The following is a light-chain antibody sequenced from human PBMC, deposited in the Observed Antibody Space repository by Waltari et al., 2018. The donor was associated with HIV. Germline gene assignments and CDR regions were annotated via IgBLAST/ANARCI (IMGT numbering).Light chain of an antibody. CDR3: SSYAGSINVL. CDR1: SRDVGGYNY. J-gene: IGLJ2*01. Sequence: QSALTQPPSASGSPGQSVTISCTGTSRDVGGYNYVSWYQQHPAKAPKLLISEVSKRPSGVPVRFSGSKSGNTASLTVSGLQAEDEADYYCSSYAGSINVLFGGGTKLAVL. V-gene: IGLV2-8*01. CDR2: EVS.